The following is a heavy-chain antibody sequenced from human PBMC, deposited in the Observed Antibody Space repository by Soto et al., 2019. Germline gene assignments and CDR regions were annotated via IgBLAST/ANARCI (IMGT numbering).Heavy chain of an antibody. CDR3: ASSRYYGSGSLYSYYMGV. Sequence: GESLKISCKGSGYSFTSYWIGWVRQMPGKGLEWMGIIYPGDSDTRYSPSFQGQVTISADKSISTAYLQWSSLKASDTAMYYCASSRYYGSGSLYSYYMGVCGKGTTVTVSS. V-gene: IGHV5-51*01. J-gene: IGHJ6*03. D-gene: IGHD3-10*01. CDR1: GYSFTSYW. CDR2: IYPGDSDT.